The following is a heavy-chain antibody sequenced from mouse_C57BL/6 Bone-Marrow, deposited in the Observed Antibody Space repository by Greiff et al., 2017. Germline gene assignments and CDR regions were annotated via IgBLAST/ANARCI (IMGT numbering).Heavy chain of an antibody. CDR2: ISSGGSYT. Sequence: EVQVVESGGDLVKPGGSLKLSCAASGFTFSSYGMSWVRQTPDQRLEWVATISSGGSYTYYPHSVKGRFTFSRDNAKNTLYLQMSSLKSEDTAMYYCARQGRLHAMDYWGQGTSVTVSS. CDR1: GFTFSSYG. CDR3: ARQGRLHAMDY. D-gene: IGHD2-12*01. V-gene: IGHV5-6*01. J-gene: IGHJ4*01.